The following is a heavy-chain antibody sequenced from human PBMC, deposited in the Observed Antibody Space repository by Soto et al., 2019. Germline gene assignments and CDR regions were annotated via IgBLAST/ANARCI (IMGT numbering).Heavy chain of an antibody. J-gene: IGHJ4*02. V-gene: IGHV1-69*13. CDR2: IIPIFGTA. D-gene: IGHD5-18*01. Sequence: SVKVSCKASGGTFSSYAISWVRQAPGQGLEWMGGIIPIFGTANYAQKFQGRVTITADESTSTAYMELSSLRSEDTAVHYCARHGLWAARRYFDYWGQGTLVTVSS. CDR1: GGTFSSYA. CDR3: ARHGLWAARRYFDY.